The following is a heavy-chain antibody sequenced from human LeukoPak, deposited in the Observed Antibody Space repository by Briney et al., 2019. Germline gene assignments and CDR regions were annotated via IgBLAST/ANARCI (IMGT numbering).Heavy chain of an antibody. CDR1: GFTFSNAW. CDR2: IKSKTDGGTT. D-gene: IGHD4-17*01. Sequence: GGSLGLSCAASGFTFSNAWMSWVRQAPGKGLEWVGRIKSKTDGGTTDYAAPVKGRFTISRDDSKNTLYLQMNSLKTEDTAVYYCTTDPAKDYGDYGADYWGQGTLVTVSS. CDR3: TTDPAKDYGDYGADY. V-gene: IGHV3-15*01. J-gene: IGHJ4*02.